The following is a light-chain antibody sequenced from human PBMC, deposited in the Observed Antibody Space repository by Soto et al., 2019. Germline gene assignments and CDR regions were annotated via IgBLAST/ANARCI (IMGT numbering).Light chain of an antibody. J-gene: IGKJ1*01. CDR1: QSVSNN. Sequence: EIVLTHSPGTLSLSPCERATLSCSASQSVSNNYLAWYQQKPGQAPRLLIYGASNRATGIPARFSGSGSGTEFTLTISSLQSEDFAVYYCQQYNNWPRTFGQGTKVDI. V-gene: IGKV3-15*01. CDR3: QQYNNWPRT. CDR2: GAS.